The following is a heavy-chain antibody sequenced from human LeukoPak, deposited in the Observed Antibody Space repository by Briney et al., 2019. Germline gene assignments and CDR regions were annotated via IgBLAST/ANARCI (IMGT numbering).Heavy chain of an antibody. V-gene: IGHV3-30-3*01. D-gene: IGHD6-13*01. CDR2: ISYDGSNK. Sequence: PGGSLRLSCAASGFTFSSYAMHWVRQAPGKGLEWVAVISYDGSNKYYADSVKGRFTISRDNFKNTLYLQMNSLRAEDTAVYYCARPVSSSWFDYWGQGTLVTVSS. CDR3: ARPVSSSWFDY. CDR1: GFTFSSYA. J-gene: IGHJ4*02.